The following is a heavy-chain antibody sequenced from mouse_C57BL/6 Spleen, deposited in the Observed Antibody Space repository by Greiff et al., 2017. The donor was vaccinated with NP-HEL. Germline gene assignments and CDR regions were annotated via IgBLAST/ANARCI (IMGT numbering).Heavy chain of an antibody. D-gene: IGHD1-1*01. CDR3: ARDSCYYEGDY. CDR1: GYTFTDYN. J-gene: IGHJ2*01. V-gene: IGHV1-22*01. CDR2: INPNNGGT. Sequence: EVKLVESGPELVKPGASVKMSCKASGYTFTDYNMHWVKQSHGKSLEWIGYINPNNGGTSYNQKFKGKATLTVNKSSSTAYMELRSLTSDESAVYYCARDSCYYEGDYWGQGTTLTVSS.